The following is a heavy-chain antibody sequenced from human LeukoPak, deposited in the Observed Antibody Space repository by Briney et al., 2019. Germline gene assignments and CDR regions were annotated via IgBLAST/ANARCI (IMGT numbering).Heavy chain of an antibody. CDR3: ARDYCSSTSCLFDY. V-gene: IGHV1-2*06. CDR2: INPNSGDT. J-gene: IGHJ4*02. Sequence: ASVKVSCKASGYTFTSYYMHWVRQAPGQGLEWMGRINPNSGDTNYAQKFQGRVTMTRDTSISTAYMELSRLRSDDTAVYYCARDYCSSTSCLFDYWGQGTLVTVS. D-gene: IGHD2-2*01. CDR1: GYTFTSYY.